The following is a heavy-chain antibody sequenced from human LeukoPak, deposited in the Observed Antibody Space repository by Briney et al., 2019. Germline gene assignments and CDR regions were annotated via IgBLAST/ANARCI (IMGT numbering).Heavy chain of an antibody. CDR3: TRSESGTYKGGFDF. D-gene: IGHD1-26*01. CDR1: GFTFGDYA. J-gene: IGHJ4*02. Sequence: PGGSLRLSCTASGFTFGDYAMNWFRQAPGKGLGWVGFIRSKTYGGTGEYAASVKGRFTISRDDSKSIAHLQMNSLKTEDTAVYYCTRSESGTYKGGFDFWGQGTLVTVSS. V-gene: IGHV3-49*03. CDR2: IRSKTYGGTG.